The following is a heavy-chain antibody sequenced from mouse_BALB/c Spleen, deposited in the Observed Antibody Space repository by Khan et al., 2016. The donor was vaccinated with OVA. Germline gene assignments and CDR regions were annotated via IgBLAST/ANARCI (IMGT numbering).Heavy chain of an antibody. J-gene: IGHJ4*01. V-gene: IGHV1-7*01. CDR1: GYTFTTYW. Sequence: QVQLQQSGAELAKPGASVKMSCKASGYTFTTYWMHWIKQRPGQGLEWIGYINPDTGYNECEQKFKDKATLTADTSSSTAYMQLSSLTSEDSAVYYCATSVHYGGKYYFGMDYGGQGTSVTVSS. CDR2: INPDTGYN. CDR3: ATSVHYGGKYYFGMDY. D-gene: IGHD1-1*01.